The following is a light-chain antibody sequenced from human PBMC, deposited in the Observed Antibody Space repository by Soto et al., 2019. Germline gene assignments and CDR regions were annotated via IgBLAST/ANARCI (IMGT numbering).Light chain of an antibody. Sequence: QSVLTQPPSVSGAPGQRGTISCTGSSSNIGAGYDVHWYQQLPGTAPKLLIYVNSNRPSGVPDRFSGSKSGTSASLAITGLQAEDDADYYCQSYDSSLSVVFGGGTQLTVL. J-gene: IGLJ2*01. CDR3: QSYDSSLSVV. CDR2: VNS. CDR1: SSNIGAGYD. V-gene: IGLV1-40*01.